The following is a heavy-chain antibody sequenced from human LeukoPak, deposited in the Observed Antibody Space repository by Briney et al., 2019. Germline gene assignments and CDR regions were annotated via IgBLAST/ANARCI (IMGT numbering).Heavy chain of an antibody. CDR3: ARHASNYYDSSGYQNYYYYYNMDV. CDR1: GGSFSGCI. J-gene: IGHJ6*03. D-gene: IGHD3-22*01. V-gene: IGHV4-34*01. CDR2: INNSGGT. Sequence: WETLSLSCAVYGGSFSGCIWSWIRQPPGKGLEWIGEINNSGGTNYYPYLKSRVTISVDTSKNQSSLKLSSVTAADTAVYYCARHASNYYDSSGYQNYYYYYNMDVWGKGTTVTISS.